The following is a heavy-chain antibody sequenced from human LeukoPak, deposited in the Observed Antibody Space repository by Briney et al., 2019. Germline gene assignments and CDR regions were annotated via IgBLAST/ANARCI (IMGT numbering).Heavy chain of an antibody. J-gene: IGHJ3*02. V-gene: IGHV3-49*04. CDR3: ARDYDSKRHIAAFGI. D-gene: IGHD3-10*01. CDR2: IRSKVYGGTT. Sequence: PGGSLRLSCTASGFTFADYAMSWVRQAPGKGLEWVGFIRSKVYGGTTEYAASVKGRFTISRDDSKSIAYLQMNSLKTEDTAVYYCARDYDSKRHIAAFGIWGQGTMVTVSS. CDR1: GFTFADYA.